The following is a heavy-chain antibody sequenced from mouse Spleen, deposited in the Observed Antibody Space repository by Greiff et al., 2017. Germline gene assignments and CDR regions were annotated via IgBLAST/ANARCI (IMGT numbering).Heavy chain of an antibody. CDR1: GFAFSSYD. J-gene: IGHJ2*01. CDR2: ISSGGSYT. D-gene: IGHD4-1*01. V-gene: IGHV5-9*02. CDR3: ARRGLGRYFDY. Sequence: EVQRVESGGGLVKPGGSLKLSCAASGFAFSSYDMSWVRQTPEKRLEWVATISSGGSYTYYPDSVKGRFTISRDNARNTLYLQMSSLRSEDTALYYCARRGLGRYFDYWGQGTTLTVSS.